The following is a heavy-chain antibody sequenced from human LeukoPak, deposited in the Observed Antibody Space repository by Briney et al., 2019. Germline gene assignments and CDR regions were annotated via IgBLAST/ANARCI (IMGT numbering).Heavy chain of an antibody. V-gene: IGHV3-74*01. CDR1: GFTFSRDW. CDR2: INGDGSST. Sequence: GGSLRLSCAASGFTFSRDWMHWVRQAPGKGLVWVSRINGDGSSTSYADSVKGRFTISRDNAKNTLYLQMNSLRAEDTAVYYCSSAYCDPTGYWGQGTLVTVSS. D-gene: IGHD1-14*01. CDR3: SSAYCDPTGY. J-gene: IGHJ4*02.